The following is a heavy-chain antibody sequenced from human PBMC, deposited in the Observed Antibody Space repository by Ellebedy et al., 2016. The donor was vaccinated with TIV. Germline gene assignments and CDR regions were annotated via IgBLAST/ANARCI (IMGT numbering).Heavy chain of an antibody. CDR3: AREFLGTPIRYPGMDF. CDR1: GFTFSTYA. Sequence: PGGSLRLSCAVSGFTFSTYAMHWVRQAPGKGLERVAVLWYDGSHDYYADSVKGRFTVSRDNHNNAMYLQMKSLRVDDTAVYYCAREFLGTPIRYPGMDFWGQGTLVTVSS. V-gene: IGHV3-33*01. CDR2: LWYDGSHD. D-gene: IGHD3-9*01. J-gene: IGHJ4*02.